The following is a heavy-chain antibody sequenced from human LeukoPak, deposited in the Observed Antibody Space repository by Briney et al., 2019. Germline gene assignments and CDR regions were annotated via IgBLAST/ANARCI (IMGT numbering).Heavy chain of an antibody. V-gene: IGHV4-4*07. D-gene: IGHD3-16*01. J-gene: IGHJ4*02. CDR2: IYSSGST. CDR3: AREIRYASYALDY. Sequence: SETLSLTCTVSGGSISDYYWSWIRQPAGKGLEWIGRIYSSGSTNSHPALKSRVTMSVDTSKNQVSLMLSSVTAADTAVYFCAREIRYASYALDYWGQGALVTVSS. CDR1: GGSISDYY.